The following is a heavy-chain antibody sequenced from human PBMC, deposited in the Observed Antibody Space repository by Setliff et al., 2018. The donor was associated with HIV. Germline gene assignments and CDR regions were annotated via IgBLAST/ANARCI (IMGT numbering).Heavy chain of an antibody. Sequence: GASVKVSCKISGYTRTELSIHWVRQAPGKGLEWMANFDPEDGETFYAQKFQGRLTMTEDTSTDTAYMELSSLRSDDTAMYYCATDPGYSSTWYSESFQHWGQGTVVTVSS. CDR2: FDPEDGET. V-gene: IGHV1-24*01. J-gene: IGHJ1*01. CDR3: ATDPGYSSTWYSESFQH. CDR1: GYTRTELS. D-gene: IGHD6-13*01.